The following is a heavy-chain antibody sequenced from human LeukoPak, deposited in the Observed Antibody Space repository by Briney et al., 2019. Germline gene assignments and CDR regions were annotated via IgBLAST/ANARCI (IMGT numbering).Heavy chain of an antibody. V-gene: IGHV4-59*01. J-gene: IGHJ1*01. D-gene: IGHD3-10*01. Sequence: SETLSLTRTVSGGSINDYYWNWIRQPPRKGLEWIGYIYYSGSTNYNPSLKSRVTISVDTSKTRFSLRLSSVTAADTAVYYCARGYYDSGTYSGYFQHWGQGTLVTVSS. CDR3: ARGYYDSGTYSGYFQH. CDR2: IYYSGST. CDR1: GGSINDYY.